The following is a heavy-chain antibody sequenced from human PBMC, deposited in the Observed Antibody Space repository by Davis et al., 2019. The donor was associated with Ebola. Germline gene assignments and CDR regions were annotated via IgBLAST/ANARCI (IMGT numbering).Heavy chain of an antibody. CDR3: ARGGCSGGSCYSADY. J-gene: IGHJ4*02. V-gene: IGHV1-24*01. CDR1: GYILTELS. Sequence: ASVKVSCKVSGYILTELSIHWVRQAPGQGLEWMGNFDPENNEIIYAHKFEGRVTMTEDTSTQTAYMELSSLRSDDTAVYYCARGGCSGGSCYSADYWGQGTLVTVSS. D-gene: IGHD2-15*01. CDR2: FDPENNEI.